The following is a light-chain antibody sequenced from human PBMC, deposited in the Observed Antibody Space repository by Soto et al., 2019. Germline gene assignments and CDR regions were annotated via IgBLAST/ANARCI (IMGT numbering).Light chain of an antibody. CDR1: QSVSSSY. CDR3: QQYGYSLRA. CDR2: GAS. V-gene: IGKV3-20*01. Sequence: EILLTQSPGTLSLSPGERATLSCRASQSVSSSYLSWYQQKPGQAPRLLIYGASSRATGIPDRFSGSGSGTDFTLTISRLEPEDFAVYYCQQYGYSLRAFGQGTKVEL. J-gene: IGKJ1*01.